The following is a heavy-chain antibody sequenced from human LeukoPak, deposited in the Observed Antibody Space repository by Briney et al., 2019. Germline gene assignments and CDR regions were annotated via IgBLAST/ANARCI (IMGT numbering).Heavy chain of an antibody. CDR2: ISHDESTK. D-gene: IGHD3-10*01. V-gene: IGHV3-30*18. Sequence: GGPLRLSCAASGFIFSGYGMHWVRQAPGKGLEWVALISHDESTKHYADSVKGRFTISRDNSKNTLYLQMNNLRVEDTAVYYCAKDRIVISFGDVSKHWGQGTLVTAST. CDR1: GFIFSGYG. J-gene: IGHJ4*02. CDR3: AKDRIVISFGDVSKH.